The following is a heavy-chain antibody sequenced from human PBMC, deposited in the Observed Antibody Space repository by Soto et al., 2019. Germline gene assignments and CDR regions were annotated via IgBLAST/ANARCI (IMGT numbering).Heavy chain of an antibody. Sequence: PGGSLRLSCAASGFTFGSYGMHWVRQAPGKGLEWVAVISYDGSNKYYADSVKGRFTISRDNSKNTLYLQMNSLRAEDTAVYYCAKDHESSSWYRYYYYGMDVWGQGTTVTVSS. V-gene: IGHV3-30*18. D-gene: IGHD6-13*01. CDR3: AKDHESSSWYRYYYYGMDV. J-gene: IGHJ6*02. CDR2: ISYDGSNK. CDR1: GFTFGSYG.